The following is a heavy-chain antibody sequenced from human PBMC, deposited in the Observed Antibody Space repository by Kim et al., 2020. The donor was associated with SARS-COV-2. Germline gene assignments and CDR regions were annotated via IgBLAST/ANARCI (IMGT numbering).Heavy chain of an antibody. CDR3: ARDEAGIGNNFDY. D-gene: IGHD6-13*01. Sequence: GGSLRLSCAASGFTFSSYGMHWVRQAPGKGLEWVAVIWTHGNKKYYADSVKGRFTISRDNSNNTLYLHMYSLRAEDTALYYCARDEAGIGNNFDYWGQGTLVTASS. J-gene: IGHJ4*02. CDR1: GFTFSSYG. CDR2: IWTHGNKK. V-gene: IGHV3-33*08.